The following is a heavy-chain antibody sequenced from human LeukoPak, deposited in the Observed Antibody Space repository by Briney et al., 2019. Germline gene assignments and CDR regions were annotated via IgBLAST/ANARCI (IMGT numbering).Heavy chain of an antibody. V-gene: IGHV3-30*02. CDR1: GFTFSSHG. J-gene: IGHJ4*02. CDR3: AKDIVVVPAAIENY. Sequence: PGGSLRLSCAASGFTFSSHGMHWVRQAPGKGLEWVAFIRYDGSNKYYADSVKGRFTISRDNSKNTLYLQMNSLRAEDTAVYYCAKDIVVVPAAIENYWGQGTLVTVSS. D-gene: IGHD2-2*01. CDR2: IRYDGSNK.